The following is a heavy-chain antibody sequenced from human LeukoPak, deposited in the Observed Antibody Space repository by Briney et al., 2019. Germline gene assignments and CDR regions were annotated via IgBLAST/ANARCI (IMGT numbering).Heavy chain of an antibody. J-gene: IGHJ1*01. V-gene: IGHV3-74*01. CDR3: ARDLSVP. CDR1: GFTFSYYW. CDR2: ISPDGSDT. Sequence: GGSLRLSCAASGFTFSYYWMYWVRQAPGKGPMWVSRISPDGSDTNYADSVKGRFTISRDNAKNMLYLQMNSLKPEDTAVYSCARDLSVPWGQGAPVTVSS. D-gene: IGHD3-3*01.